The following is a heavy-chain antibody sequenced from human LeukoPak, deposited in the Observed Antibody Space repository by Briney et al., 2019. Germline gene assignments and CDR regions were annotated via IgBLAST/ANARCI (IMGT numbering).Heavy chain of an antibody. CDR3: AKRDSSWATY. V-gene: IGHV3-23*01. CDR2: ISGSGAGT. CDR1: GLTFSSYP. Sequence: PGGSLRLSCAASGLTFSSYPMSWVRQAPGKGLEWVSTISGSGAGTYYADSVKGRFTVSRDSSKNTLHLQMNSLRAEDTAVYYCAKRDSSWATYWGQGTLVTVSS. J-gene: IGHJ4*02. D-gene: IGHD3-22*01.